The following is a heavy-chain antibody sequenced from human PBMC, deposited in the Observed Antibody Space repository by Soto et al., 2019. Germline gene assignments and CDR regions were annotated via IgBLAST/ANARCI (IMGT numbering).Heavy chain of an antibody. CDR2: FDPEDGET. CDR3: GPPVEGPCSSPYGMDV. D-gene: IGHD2-15*01. CDR1: GYTLTELS. Sequence: ASVKVSCKVSGYTLTELSMHWVRQAPGKGLEWMGGFDPEDGETIYAQKFQGRVTMTEDTSTDTAYMELSSLRSEDTAVYYCGPPVEGPCSSPYGMDVWGKGTTVTVSS. V-gene: IGHV1-24*01. J-gene: IGHJ6*04.